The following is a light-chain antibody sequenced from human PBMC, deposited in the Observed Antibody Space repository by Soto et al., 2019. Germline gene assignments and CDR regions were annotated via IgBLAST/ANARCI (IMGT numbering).Light chain of an antibody. CDR2: RNN. Sequence: QSVLTQPPSASGTPGQRVTISCSGSSSNIGGDTVNWYYQLPGTAPKVLTYRNNQRPSGVPDRFSGSKSGTSASLAISGLQSEDEGDYYCSAWDDSLNGWVFGGGTKLTVL. CDR1: SSNIGGDT. CDR3: SAWDDSLNGWV. V-gene: IGLV1-44*01. J-gene: IGLJ3*02.